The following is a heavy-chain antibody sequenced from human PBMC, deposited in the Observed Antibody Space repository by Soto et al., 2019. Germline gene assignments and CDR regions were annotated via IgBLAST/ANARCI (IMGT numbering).Heavy chain of an antibody. CDR1: GASVNSDVYY. CDR3: ARAPHYESLAAIDY. D-gene: IGHD3-9*01. CDR2: IYDSGST. Sequence: QVQLQESGPGLVRPSQTLSLTCTVSGASVNSDVYYWTWIRQHPEKGLEWNGYIYDSGSTYYNPSLESRVSISLDTPNNQFSLNLKSVTAADTAIYYCARAPHYESLAAIDYWGQGTLVTVSS. J-gene: IGHJ4*02. V-gene: IGHV4-31*03.